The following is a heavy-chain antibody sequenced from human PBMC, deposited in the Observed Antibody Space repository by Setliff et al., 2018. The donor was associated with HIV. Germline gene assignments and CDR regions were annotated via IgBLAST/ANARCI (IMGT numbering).Heavy chain of an antibody. Sequence: SETLSLTCAVFVGSFSGYSWSWRQPPGMGLDWSGEIKHGGITNSNPPLKNRVPISIDTSKSRFSLNLNAVTSADAAVYSCARGVPSPGTRRGPLVLLHGRLGQRDVWGKGTTVTVSS. CDR2: IKHGGIT. J-gene: IGHJ6*04. CDR1: VGSFSGYS. CDR3: ARGVPSPGTRRGPLVLLHGRLGQRDV. D-gene: IGHD3-16*01. V-gene: IGHV4-34*01.